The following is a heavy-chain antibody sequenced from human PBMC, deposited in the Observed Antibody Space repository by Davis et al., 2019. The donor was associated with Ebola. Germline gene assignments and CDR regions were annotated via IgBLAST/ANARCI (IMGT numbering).Heavy chain of an antibody. J-gene: IGHJ4*02. CDR2: IIPILGIA. CDR3: AVRVDGYHENKEY. D-gene: IGHD3-22*01. Sequence: SVKVSCKASGYTFTSYGISWVRQAPGQGLEWMGRIIPILGIANYAQKFQGRVTITADKSTSTAYMELSSLRSEDTAVYYCAVRVDGYHENKEYWGQGTLVTVSS. CDR1: GYTFTSYG. V-gene: IGHV1-69*04.